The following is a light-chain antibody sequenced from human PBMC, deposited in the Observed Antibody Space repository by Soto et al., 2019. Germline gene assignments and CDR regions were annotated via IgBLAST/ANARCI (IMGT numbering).Light chain of an antibody. CDR2: EGT. V-gene: IGLV2-23*01. CDR1: SSDFGTYNL. Sequence: QSALTQPASVSGSPGQSITISCTGKSSDFGTYNLVSWYQQYPGKAPKLIIYEGTKRPPGVSDRFSGSESGNTASLTISGLQTEDEAEYSCCSHAGSSSWVFGGGTKLTVL. J-gene: IGLJ3*02. CDR3: CSHAGSSSWV.